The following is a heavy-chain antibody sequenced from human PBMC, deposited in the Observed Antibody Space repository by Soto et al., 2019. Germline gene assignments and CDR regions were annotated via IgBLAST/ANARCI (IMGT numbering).Heavy chain of an antibody. D-gene: IGHD6-25*01. Sequence: SVKVSCKASGYTFTSHSMHWVRHAPGQGLDWMGIINPGGGAATYTQKLQGRVTLTRETSMTTVYMELSSLRSEDTAVYYCARAYSGNLSPDYWGQGTLVTVYS. CDR1: GYTFTSHS. V-gene: IGHV1-46*01. CDR3: ARAYSGNLSPDY. CDR2: INPGGGAA. J-gene: IGHJ4*02.